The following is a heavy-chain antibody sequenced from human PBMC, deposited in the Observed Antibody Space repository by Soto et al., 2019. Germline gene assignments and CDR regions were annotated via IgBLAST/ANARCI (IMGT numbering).Heavy chain of an antibody. D-gene: IGHD4-4*01. CDR1: GFTFSSYA. J-gene: IGHJ1*01. CDR3: AKGSGLQSHFQH. Sequence: VQLLESGGGLVQPGGSLRLSCAASGFTFSSYAMSWVRQAPGKGLEWVSAISGSGGSTYYADSVKGRFTISRDNSKNTLYLQLNSLRAEDTAVYYCAKGSGLQSHFQHWGQGTLVTVSS. CDR2: ISGSGGST. V-gene: IGHV3-23*01.